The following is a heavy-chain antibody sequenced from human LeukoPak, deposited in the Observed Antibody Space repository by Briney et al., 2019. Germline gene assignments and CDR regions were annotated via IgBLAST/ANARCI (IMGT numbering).Heavy chain of an antibody. J-gene: IGHJ4*02. CDR3: TRDDPLYELGSLPRSY. CDR2: IRSKAYGGAT. V-gene: IGHV3-49*03. CDR1: GFTFGDYS. Sequence: GGSLRLSCTASGFTFGDYSMAWFRQAPGKGLEWVGFIRSKAYGGATEYAASVKGRFTISRDDSKSVAYLQMNSLKTEDTAVYYCTRDDPLYELGSLPRSYWGQGTLVTVSS. D-gene: IGHD3-10*01.